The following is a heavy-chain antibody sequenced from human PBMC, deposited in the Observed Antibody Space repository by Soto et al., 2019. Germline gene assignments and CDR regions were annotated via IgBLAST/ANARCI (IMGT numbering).Heavy chain of an antibody. V-gene: IGHV1-2*02. Sequence: ASVKVSCKASGDTFTGYYMHWVRQAPGQGLEWMGWINPNSGGTNYAQKFQGRVTMTRDTSISTAYMELSRLRSDDTAVYYCARDYKYYYGSGSYYNDYYYYYGMDVWGQGTTVTVSS. J-gene: IGHJ6*02. CDR1: GDTFTGYY. D-gene: IGHD3-10*01. CDR2: INPNSGGT. CDR3: ARDYKYYYGSGSYYNDYYYYYGMDV.